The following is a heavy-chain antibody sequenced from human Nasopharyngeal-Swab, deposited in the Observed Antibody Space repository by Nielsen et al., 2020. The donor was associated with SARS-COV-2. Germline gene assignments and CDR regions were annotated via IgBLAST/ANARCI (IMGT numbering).Heavy chain of an antibody. D-gene: IGHD2-2*01. Sequence: ASVKVSCKTSGYTFASFDINWVRQATRRGLEWVGWMNLDSGDTHYAQESHGKVTLTRDTSRSTAYMELSSLRSEDPAVYDCARGPRRQRHLDYWGQGTLVTVSS. CDR2: MNLDSGDT. CDR3: ARGPRRQRHLDY. CDR1: GYTFASFD. V-gene: IGHV1-8*01. J-gene: IGHJ4*02.